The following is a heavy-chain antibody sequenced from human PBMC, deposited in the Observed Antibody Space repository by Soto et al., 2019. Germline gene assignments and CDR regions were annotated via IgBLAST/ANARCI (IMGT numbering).Heavy chain of an antibody. V-gene: IGHV1-69*02. CDR1: GGTFSSYT. CDR3: APMPDLGYCTNGVCPSTPWFDP. Sequence: GASVKVSCKASGGTFSSYTISWVRQAPGQGLEWMGRIIPILGIANYAQKFQGRVTITADKSTSTAYMELSSLRSEDTAVYYCAPMPDLGYCTNGVCPSTPWFDPWGQGTLVTVSS. D-gene: IGHD2-8*01. J-gene: IGHJ5*02. CDR2: IIPILGIA.